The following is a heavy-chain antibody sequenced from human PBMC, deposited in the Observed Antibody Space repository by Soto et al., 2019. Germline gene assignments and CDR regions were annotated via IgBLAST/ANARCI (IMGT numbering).Heavy chain of an antibody. J-gene: IGHJ6*02. D-gene: IGHD3-10*01. Sequence: GGSLRLSCAASGFTFSSYWMHWVRQAPGKGLVWVSRINSDGSSTSYADSVKGRFTISRDNAKNTLYLQMNSLRAEDTAVYYCASARGPYYYGMDVWGQGTTVTV. V-gene: IGHV3-74*01. CDR1: GFTFSSYW. CDR3: ASARGPYYYGMDV. CDR2: INSDGSST.